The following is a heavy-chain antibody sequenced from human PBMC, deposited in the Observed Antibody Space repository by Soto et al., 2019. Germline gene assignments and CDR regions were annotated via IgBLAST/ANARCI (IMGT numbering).Heavy chain of an antibody. V-gene: IGHV4-4*02. CDR1: GGSISSSNR. CDR2: IYHSGST. D-gene: IGHD3-3*01. CDR3: ARRYYDFWSGPDYYYYGMDV. J-gene: IGHJ6*02. Sequence: SETLSLTCAVSGGSISSSNRWSWVRQPPGKGLEWIGEIYHSGSTNYNPSLKSRVTISVDKSKNQFSLKLSSVTAADTAVYYCARRYYDFWSGPDYYYYGMDVWGQGTTVTVSS.